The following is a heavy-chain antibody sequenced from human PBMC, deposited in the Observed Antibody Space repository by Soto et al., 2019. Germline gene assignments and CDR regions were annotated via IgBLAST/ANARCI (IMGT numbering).Heavy chain of an antibody. CDR1: GGSISSSSYY. Sequence: QLQLQESGPGLVKPSETLSLTCTVSGGSISSSSYYWGWIRQPPGKGLEWIGSIYYSGSTYYNPSLKSRVPISVDTSKNQFSLKLSSVTAADTAVYYCARPFYELAYGGGDCYAFDIWGQGTMVTVSS. V-gene: IGHV4-39*01. J-gene: IGHJ3*02. D-gene: IGHD2-21*02. CDR3: ARPFYELAYGGGDCYAFDI. CDR2: IYYSGST.